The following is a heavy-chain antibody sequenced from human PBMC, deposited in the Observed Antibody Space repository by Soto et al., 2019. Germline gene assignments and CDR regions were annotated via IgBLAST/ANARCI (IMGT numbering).Heavy chain of an antibody. CDR3: ARVTYYDYIWGSYRERIFDY. V-gene: IGHV4-34*01. J-gene: IGHJ4*02. Sequence: SETLSLTCAVYGGSFSGYYWSWIRQPPGKGLEWIGEINHSGSTNYNPSLKSRVTISVDTSKNQFSLKLSSVTAADTAVYYCARVTYYDYIWGSYRERIFDYWGQGTLVTVSS. CDR2: INHSGST. D-gene: IGHD3-16*02. CDR1: GGSFSGYY.